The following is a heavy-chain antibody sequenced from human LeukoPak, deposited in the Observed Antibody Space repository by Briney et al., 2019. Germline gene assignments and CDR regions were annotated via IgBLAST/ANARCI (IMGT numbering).Heavy chain of an antibody. Sequence: ASVKVSCKASGYTFTGYYMHWVRQAPGQGLEWMGWINPNSGGTNYAQKFQGRVTMTRDTSISTAYMELSRLRSDDTAVYYCARAQILGYCSSTSCYRGADAFDIWGQGTMVTVSS. CDR2: INPNSGGT. CDR3: ARAQILGYCSSTSCYRGADAFDI. D-gene: IGHD2-2*02. V-gene: IGHV1-2*02. J-gene: IGHJ3*02. CDR1: GYTFTGYY.